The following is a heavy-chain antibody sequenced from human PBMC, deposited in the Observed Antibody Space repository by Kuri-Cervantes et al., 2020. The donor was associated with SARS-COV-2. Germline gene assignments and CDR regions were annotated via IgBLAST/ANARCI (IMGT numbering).Heavy chain of an antibody. Sequence: GGSLRLSCAASGFTFSNAWMHWVRQAPGKGLEWVAFIRYDGSNKYYADSVKGRFTISRDNSKNTLYLQMNSLRAEDTAVYYCAKELTDDYGDYGQTYNWFDPWGQGTLVTVSS. V-gene: IGHV3-30*02. CDR3: AKELTDDYGDYGQTYNWFDP. D-gene: IGHD4-17*01. J-gene: IGHJ5*02. CDR1: GFTFSNAW. CDR2: IRYDGSNK.